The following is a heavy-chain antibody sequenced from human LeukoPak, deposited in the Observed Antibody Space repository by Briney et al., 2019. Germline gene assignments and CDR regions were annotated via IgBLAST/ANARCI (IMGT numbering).Heavy chain of an antibody. CDR1: GFTFSSYA. CDR2: ISYDGSNK. J-gene: IGHJ5*02. V-gene: IGHV3-30*04. Sequence: PGGSLRLSCAASGFTFSSYAMHWVRQAPGKGLEWVAVISYDGSNKYYADSVKGRFTISRDNSKNTLYLQMNSLRAEDTAVYYCAREGGSGYFDWLFPTGRTNWFDPWGQGTLVTVSS. CDR3: AREGGSGYFDWLFPTGRTNWFDP. D-gene: IGHD3-9*01.